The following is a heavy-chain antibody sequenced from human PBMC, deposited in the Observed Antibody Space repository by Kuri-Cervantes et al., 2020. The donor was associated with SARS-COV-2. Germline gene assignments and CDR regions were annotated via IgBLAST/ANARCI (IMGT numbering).Heavy chain of an antibody. Sequence: GGSLRLSCKASGYTFTSSGISWVRQAPGQGLEWMRWINPNSGGTNYAQKFQGWVTMTRDTSISTVYMELSRLRSDDTAVYYCARSTPFRRLLVISQGGAFDIWGQGTMVTVSS. V-gene: IGHV1-2*04. D-gene: IGHD3-22*01. CDR3: ARSTPFRRLLVISQGGAFDI. J-gene: IGHJ3*02. CDR2: INPNSGGT. CDR1: GYTFTSSG.